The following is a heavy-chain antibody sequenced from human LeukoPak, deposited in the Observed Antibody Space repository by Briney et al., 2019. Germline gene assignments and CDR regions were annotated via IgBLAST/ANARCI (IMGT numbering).Heavy chain of an antibody. CDR1: GGSPCRDY. V-gene: IGHV4-59*01. D-gene: IGHD3-10*01. J-gene: IGHJ4*02. Sequence: SESLSLSCTVSGGSPCRDYWSWVRRPPRGGEGRGGCIYYSGSTNYTPSLKSRVTISVDTPKTQFSLKLSSVTAADTAVYYCARGPYGSGSYGPFDYWGQGTLVTVSS. CDR3: ARGPYGSGSYGPFDY. CDR2: IYYSGST.